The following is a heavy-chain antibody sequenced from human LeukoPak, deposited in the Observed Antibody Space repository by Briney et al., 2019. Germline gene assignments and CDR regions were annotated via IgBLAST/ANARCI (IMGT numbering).Heavy chain of an antibody. CDR1: GYSFTGYY. D-gene: IGHD4/OR15-4a*01. CDR3: ARDRIYGDDGVCDY. CDR2: INPNSGGT. V-gene: IGHV1-2*02. J-gene: IGHJ4*02. Sequence: ASVKVSCKASGYSFTGYYMHWVRQAPGQGLEWMGWINPNSGGTNYVQNFQGRVTMTRDTSISTAYMELSRLTSGDTAVYYWARDRIYGDDGVCDYWGQGTLVTVSS.